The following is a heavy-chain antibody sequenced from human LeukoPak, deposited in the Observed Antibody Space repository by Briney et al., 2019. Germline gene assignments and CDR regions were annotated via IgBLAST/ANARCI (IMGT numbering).Heavy chain of an antibody. CDR1: GFTFSGSA. Sequence: GGSLKLSCAASGFTFSGSAMHWVRQASGKGLEWVGRIRSKANSYATAYAASVKGRFTISRDDSKNTAYLQMNSLKTEDTAVYYCAKVATIFGVVIIASGYYFDYWGQGTLVTVSS. D-gene: IGHD3-3*01. V-gene: IGHV3-73*01. J-gene: IGHJ4*02. CDR2: IRSKANSYAT. CDR3: AKVATIFGVVIIASGYYFDY.